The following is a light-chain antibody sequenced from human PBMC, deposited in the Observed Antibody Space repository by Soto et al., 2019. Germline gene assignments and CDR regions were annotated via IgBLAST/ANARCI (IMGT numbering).Light chain of an antibody. CDR3: ASYGGRDDMI. J-gene: IGLJ2*01. Sequence: QSVLTQPPSASGSPGQSVTISCTGTSSDVGGYDRVSWFQQHPGKAPKLIIYAVTDRISGVPYRFSGSKSGNTASLTVSGLQAEDDADYYFASYGGRDDMIFGGGTKLTVL. CDR2: AVT. CDR1: SSDVGGYDR. V-gene: IGLV2-8*01.